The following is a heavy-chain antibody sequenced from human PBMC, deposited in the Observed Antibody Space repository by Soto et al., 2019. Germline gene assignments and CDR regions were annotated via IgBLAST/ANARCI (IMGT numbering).Heavy chain of an antibody. CDR2: TYYKSKWNN. D-gene: IGHD3-10*01. Sequence: SPTLSLTCVISGDSVSSNSTAWNWIRQSPSRGLEWLGRTYYKSKWNNDYALSLKSRITINPDTSKNQFSMHLYSVTPEDPAVYYCTGITWFRGMDVWGQGPPVTVSS. CDR3: TGITWFRGMDV. V-gene: IGHV6-1*01. CDR1: GDSVSSNSTA. J-gene: IGHJ6*01.